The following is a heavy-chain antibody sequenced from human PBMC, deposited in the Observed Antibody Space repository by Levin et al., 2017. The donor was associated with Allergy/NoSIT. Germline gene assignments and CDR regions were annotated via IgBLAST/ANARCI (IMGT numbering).Heavy chain of an antibody. CDR1: GFTFSSDS. CDR2: ISSSSSTI. Sequence: GGSLRLSCAASGFTFSSDSMNWVRQAPGKGLEWVSYISSSSSTIYYADSVKGRFTISRDNAKNSLYLQMNSLRAEDTAVYYCARPHLWAAAGTRGADWAFDIWGQGTMVTVSS. D-gene: IGHD6-13*01. J-gene: IGHJ3*02. V-gene: IGHV3-48*01. CDR3: ARPHLWAAAGTRGADWAFDI.